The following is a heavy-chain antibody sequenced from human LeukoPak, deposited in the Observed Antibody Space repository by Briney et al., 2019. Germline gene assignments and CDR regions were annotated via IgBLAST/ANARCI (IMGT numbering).Heavy chain of an antibody. D-gene: IGHD4-17*01. J-gene: IGHJ4*02. CDR3: ARGSYGDYKRMDDQGY. CDR1: GYTFNSNA. V-gene: IGHV1-69*05. CDR2: IIPIFGTA. Sequence: SVKVSCKASGYTFNSNAMNWVRQAPGQGLEWMGGIIPIFGTANYAQKFQGRVTMTRDTSTSTVHMELSSLRSEDTAVYYCARGSYGDYKRMDDQGYWGQGTLVTVSS.